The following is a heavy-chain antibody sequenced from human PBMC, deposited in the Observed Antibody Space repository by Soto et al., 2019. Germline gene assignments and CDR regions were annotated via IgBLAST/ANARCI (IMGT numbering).Heavy chain of an antibody. D-gene: IGHD2-21*02. Sequence: QVQLVQSGAEVKKPGSSVKVSCKASGGTFSSYTISWVRQAPGQGLEWMGRIIPILGIANYAQKFQGRVTITADKSTSTAYMVLSSLRSEDTAVYYCARAYCGGDCYPPGYYYGMDVWGQGTTVTVSS. J-gene: IGHJ6*02. CDR2: IIPILGIA. CDR1: GGTFSSYT. V-gene: IGHV1-69*02. CDR3: ARAYCGGDCYPPGYYYGMDV.